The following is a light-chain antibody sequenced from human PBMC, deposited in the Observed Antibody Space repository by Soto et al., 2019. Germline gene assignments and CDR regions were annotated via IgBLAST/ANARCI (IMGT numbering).Light chain of an antibody. J-gene: IGLJ1*01. CDR2: EVN. V-gene: IGLV2-8*01. CDR3: SSYAGSSNV. CDR1: SSDVGGYNY. Sequence: QSVLTQPASVSGSPGQPVAISCTGTSSDVGGYNYVSWCQQHPGKAPKLMIYEVNKRPSGVPDRFSGSKSGNTASLTVSGLQAEDEADYYCSSYAGSSNVFGTGTKVTV.